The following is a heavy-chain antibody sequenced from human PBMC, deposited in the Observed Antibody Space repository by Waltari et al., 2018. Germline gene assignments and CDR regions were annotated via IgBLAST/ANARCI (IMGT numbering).Heavy chain of an antibody. J-gene: IGHJ5*02. CDR2: IYYSGST. V-gene: IGHV4-39*01. Sequence: QLQLQESGPGLVKPSETLSLTCTVSGGPISSSRYYWGWIRQSPGKGLEWIGSIYYSGSTYYNPTLKSRVTISGDTSKNQFSLKLSSVTAADTAVYYCARHWKRNGYRFDPWGQGTLVTVSS. CDR3: ARHWKRNGYRFDP. D-gene: IGHD5-12*01. CDR1: GGPISSSRYY.